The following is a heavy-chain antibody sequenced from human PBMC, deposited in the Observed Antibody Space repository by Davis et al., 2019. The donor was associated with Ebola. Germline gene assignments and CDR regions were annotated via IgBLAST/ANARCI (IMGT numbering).Heavy chain of an antibody. V-gene: IGHV3-7*01. J-gene: IGHJ4*02. CDR3: TRHINWAFDY. Sequence: GESLKISCAASGFTFSTYSMNWVRQAPGKGLEWVANIKQDGSATPYVGSVKGRFTISRDNTKNSLYLQMDSLRAEDTAVYYCTRHINWAFDYWGQGTLVTVSS. D-gene: IGHD1-1*01. CDR2: IKQDGSAT. CDR1: GFTFSTYS.